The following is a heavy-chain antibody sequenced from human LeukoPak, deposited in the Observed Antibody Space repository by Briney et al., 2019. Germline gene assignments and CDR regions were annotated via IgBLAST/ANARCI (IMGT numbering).Heavy chain of an antibody. CDR1: GFTFSSSG. V-gene: IGHV3-33*01. Sequence: GGSLRLSCAASGFTFSSSGMHWVRQAPGKGLEWVAVIWYDGSNKYYADSVKGRFTISRDDSKNTLYLQMNSLRAEDTAVYYCARDMVYDSSGYYSGPLDAFDIWGQGTMVPVSS. CDR3: ARDMVYDSSGYYSGPLDAFDI. CDR2: IWYDGSNK. D-gene: IGHD3-22*01. J-gene: IGHJ3*02.